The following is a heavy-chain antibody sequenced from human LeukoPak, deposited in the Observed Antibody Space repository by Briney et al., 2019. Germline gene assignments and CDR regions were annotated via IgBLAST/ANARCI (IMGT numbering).Heavy chain of an antibody. CDR2: ISTRGRAI. CDR3: ARVPLYDRSGYYFDY. Sequence: GGSLRLSCAAPGFTFRNYNINWVRPAPGKGLGWVSYISTRGRAIFYADSVERRFPISRDNAKNSLFLQMNRLRDEDTAVYYCARVPLYDRSGYYFDYWGLGTLVTVSS. J-gene: IGHJ4*02. D-gene: IGHD3-22*01. V-gene: IGHV3-48*02. CDR1: GFTFRNYN.